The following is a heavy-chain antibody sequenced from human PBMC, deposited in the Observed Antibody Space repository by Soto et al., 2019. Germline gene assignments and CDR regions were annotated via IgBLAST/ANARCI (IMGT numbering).Heavy chain of an antibody. CDR3: ARVSMSTVSWGFDP. Sequence: SETLSLTCAVSGDSITINHWNWIRDPPGRGLEWIGYIYNSGTTKYNPSLKSRVIISVDTSKNQLSLKLSSVTAADTAVYYCARVSMSTVSWGFDPWGQGTLVTVSS. CDR1: GDSITINH. D-gene: IGHD4-4*01. J-gene: IGHJ5*02. V-gene: IGHV4-59*01. CDR2: IYNSGTT.